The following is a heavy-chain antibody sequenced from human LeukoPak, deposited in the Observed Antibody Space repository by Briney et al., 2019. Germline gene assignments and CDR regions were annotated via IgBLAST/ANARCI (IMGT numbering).Heavy chain of an antibody. Sequence: SETLSLTCTVSGGSISSSGYYWGWIRQPPGKGLEWIGSIYYSGSTYYNPSLKSRVTISVDTSKNQFSLKLSSVTAADTAVYYCARNPYYYDSSGSFDYWGQGTLVTVSS. CDR3: ARNPYYYDSSGSFDY. CDR2: IYYSGST. V-gene: IGHV4-39*01. J-gene: IGHJ4*02. CDR1: GGSISSSGYY. D-gene: IGHD3-22*01.